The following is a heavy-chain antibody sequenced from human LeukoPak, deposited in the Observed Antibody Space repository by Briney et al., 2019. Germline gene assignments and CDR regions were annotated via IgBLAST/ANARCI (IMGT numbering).Heavy chain of an antibody. CDR1: GFKSDDFA. CDR3: CSQDYYEGAATEY. J-gene: IGHJ4*02. Sequence: PGGSLRLSCIASGFKSDDFALTWVRQAPGKGLEWIGFIRSKAFGGTTQYAASVQGRFTISRDASKSVVYLDMNSLKFEDTAVYYCCSQDYYEGAATEYWGQGTLVSVSS. CDR2: IRSKAFGGTT. V-gene: IGHV3-49*04. D-gene: IGHD3-22*01.